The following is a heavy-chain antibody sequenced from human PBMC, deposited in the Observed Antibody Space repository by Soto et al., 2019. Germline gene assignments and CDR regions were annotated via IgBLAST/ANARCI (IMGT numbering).Heavy chain of an antibody. CDR1: GGSISSYY. V-gene: IGHV4-59*01. D-gene: IGHD6-19*01. J-gene: IGHJ4*01. Sequence: ETLSLTCTVSGGSISSYYWSWIRQPPGKGLEWIGYIYYSGSTNYNPSLKSRVTISVDTSKNQFSLKLSSVTAADTAVYYCGRGAGAGPTNDKGGQEPLATFSS. CDR3: GRGAGAGPTNDK. CDR2: IYYSGST.